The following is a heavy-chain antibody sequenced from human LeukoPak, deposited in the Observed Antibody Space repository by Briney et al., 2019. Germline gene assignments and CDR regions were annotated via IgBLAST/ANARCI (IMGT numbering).Heavy chain of an antibody. J-gene: IGHJ1*01. CDR3: AREGRSGWFHFQH. V-gene: IGHV4-59*01. Sequence: SETLSLTCTVSGGSISSYYWSWIRQPPGKGLEWIGYFYYSGSTNYNPSLKSRVTISVDTSKNQFSLKLSSVTAADTAVYYCAREGRSGWFHFQHWGQGTLVTVSS. D-gene: IGHD6-19*01. CDR2: FYYSGST. CDR1: GGSISSYY.